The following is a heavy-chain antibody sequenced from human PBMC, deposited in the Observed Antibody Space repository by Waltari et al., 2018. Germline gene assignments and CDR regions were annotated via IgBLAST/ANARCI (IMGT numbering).Heavy chain of an antibody. CDR1: GYTFANYG. D-gene: IGHD3-9*01. Sequence: QIHLVQSGPEMKTPGASVKVSCQASGYTFANYGISWMRQAPGHGLEWMGWISGYNAATKSSQKMQDRITITTDTSTNTAYLELKSLISDDTAVYFCARGPISLTTRYPFDSWGQGTLVTVSS. CDR2: ISGYNAAT. J-gene: IGHJ4*02. V-gene: IGHV1-18*04. CDR3: ARGPISLTTRYPFDS.